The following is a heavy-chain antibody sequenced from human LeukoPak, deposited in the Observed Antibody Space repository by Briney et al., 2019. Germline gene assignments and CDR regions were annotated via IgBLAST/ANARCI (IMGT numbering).Heavy chain of an antibody. Sequence: GGSLRLSCAASGFIFSTYGMSWVRQVPGKGLEWLSAITSTGGTTYYADSVRGRFTISRDNSKNTVYLQVNSLRAEDTAIFYCAMTAAGKFDNWGQGTLVTVSS. D-gene: IGHD6-13*01. J-gene: IGHJ4*02. CDR1: GFIFSTYG. V-gene: IGHV3-23*01. CDR2: ITSTGGTT. CDR3: AMTAAGKFDN.